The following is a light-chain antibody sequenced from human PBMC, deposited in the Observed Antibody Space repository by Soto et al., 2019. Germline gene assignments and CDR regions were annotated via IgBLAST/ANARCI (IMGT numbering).Light chain of an antibody. CDR1: QSVTSIY. CDR3: QQYGRSPLYT. V-gene: IGKV3-20*01. Sequence: EIVLTQSPGTLSLSPGERATLSCRASQSVTSIYVAWYQQKPGQAPRLLIYGASTRATGIPDRFSGSGSGTYFTLTINRLEPEDFAVYYCQQYGRSPLYTLGQGTKLESK. J-gene: IGKJ2*01. CDR2: GAS.